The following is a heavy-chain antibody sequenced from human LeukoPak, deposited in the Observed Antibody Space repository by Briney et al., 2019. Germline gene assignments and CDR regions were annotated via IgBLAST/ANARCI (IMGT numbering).Heavy chain of an antibody. CDR1: GSILSCYN. CDR3: ARDHNWAFDY. Sequence: GVTLRLSCAATGSILSCYNMNGVRQAPERGLEWISYIGLASGFTSYADSVKGRFTISSDTATNSLYLHMHSPRAEDTAVYYCARDHNWAFDYWGQGALVTVSS. CDR2: IGLASGFT. V-gene: IGHV3-21*05. D-gene: IGHD1-20*01. J-gene: IGHJ4*02.